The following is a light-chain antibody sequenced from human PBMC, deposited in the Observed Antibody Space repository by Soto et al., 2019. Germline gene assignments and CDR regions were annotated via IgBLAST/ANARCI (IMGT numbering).Light chain of an antibody. CDR2: AAS. CDR1: QNINNY. J-gene: IGKJ4*01. V-gene: IGKV1-39*01. Sequence: DIQMTQSPSSLSASVGDRVTITCRASQNINNYLNWHQQKPGKAPKLLIYAASSLQSGFPSRFSGSGSGTEFTLTISSLQPEDFATYYCQHNYRVPLTFGGGTKVEIK. CDR3: QHNYRVPLT.